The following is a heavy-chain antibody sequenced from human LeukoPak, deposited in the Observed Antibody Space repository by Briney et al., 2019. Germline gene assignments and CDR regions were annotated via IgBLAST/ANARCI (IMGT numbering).Heavy chain of an antibody. J-gene: IGHJ4*02. CDR1: GLTFSSHW. D-gene: IGHD3-10*01. V-gene: IGHV3-23*01. Sequence: GGSLRLSCAASGLTFSSHWMHWVRQAPGKGLEWVAFISGSGRNTYYADSVKGRFTISRDNFRNTLSLQMNSLRPDDTAIYYCAKDEGVVLSTSFDFGHWGQGTLVAVSS. CDR2: ISGSGRNT. CDR3: AKDEGVVLSTSFDFGH.